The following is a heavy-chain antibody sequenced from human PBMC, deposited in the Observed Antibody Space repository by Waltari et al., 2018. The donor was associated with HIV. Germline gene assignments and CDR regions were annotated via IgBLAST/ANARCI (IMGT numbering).Heavy chain of an antibody. CDR3: ARNREGPLDY. V-gene: IGHV7-4-1*02. D-gene: IGHD1-26*01. CDR2: ISTHTGIP. J-gene: IGHJ4*02. CDR1: GYTFTSYA. Sequence: QVQLVQSGSELKKPGASVKVSCKASGYTFTSYAVNWVRQAPGQLHEWMGWISTHTGIPTYVQGFTGLFVFSLDTSGSAAFLQISILHAEDTAVYYCARNREGPLDYWGQGTLVTVSS.